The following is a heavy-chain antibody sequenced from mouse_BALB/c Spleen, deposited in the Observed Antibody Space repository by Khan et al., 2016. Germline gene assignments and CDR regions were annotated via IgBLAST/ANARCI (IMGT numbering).Heavy chain of an antibody. CDR3: ARSGAGTAFVY. V-gene: IGHV1-7*01. D-gene: IGHD4-1*01. Sequence: QVQLLQSGAELAKPGASVKMSCKASGYTFTTYWIHWVKQRPGQDLEWIGYFNPATGYSEFNQTFKDKSTLTADRSSSTAYMQLSSLTSEDSADYYWARSGAGTAFVYWGQRTLVTVSA. J-gene: IGHJ3*01. CDR2: FNPATGYS. CDR1: GYTFTTYW.